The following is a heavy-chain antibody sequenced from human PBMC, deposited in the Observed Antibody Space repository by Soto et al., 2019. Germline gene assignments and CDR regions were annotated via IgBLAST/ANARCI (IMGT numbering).Heavy chain of an antibody. CDR1: GFTFSSYS. CDR2: ISSSSSYI. V-gene: IGHV3-21*01. Sequence: GGSLRLSCAASGFTFSSYSMNWVRQAPGKGLEWVSSISSSSSYIYYADSVKGRFTISRDNAKNSLYLQMNSLRAEDAAVYYCARIPEYYDFWSGPPYYYYYGMDVWGQGTTVTV. CDR3: ARIPEYYDFWSGPPYYYYYGMDV. J-gene: IGHJ6*02. D-gene: IGHD3-3*01.